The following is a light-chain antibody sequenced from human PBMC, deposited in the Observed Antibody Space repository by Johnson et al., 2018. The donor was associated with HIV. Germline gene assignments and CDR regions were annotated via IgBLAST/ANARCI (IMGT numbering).Light chain of an antibody. J-gene: IGLJ1*01. CDR3: GTWESSLSGTDV. Sequence: QSVLTQPPSVSAAPGQKVTFSCSGSSSNIGENFVSWYQHLPGTAPKLLIYENNKRPSGIPDRFSGSKSGTSATLGITGLQTGDEAEYYCGTWESSLSGTDVFGTGTKVTIL. CDR2: ENN. V-gene: IGLV1-51*02. CDR1: SSNIGENF.